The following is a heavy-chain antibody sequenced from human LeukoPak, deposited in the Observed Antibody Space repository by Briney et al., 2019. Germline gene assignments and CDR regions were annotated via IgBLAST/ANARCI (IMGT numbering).Heavy chain of an antibody. V-gene: IGHV3-30*04. CDR2: ISYDGGNK. CDR1: GFTFSSYA. J-gene: IGHJ4*02. CDR3: VRDHISFDY. Sequence: GGSLRLSCAASGFTFSSYAMHWVRQAPGKGLEWVAVISYDGGNKYYADSVKGRFTISRDNSKNTLYLQMNSLRAEDTAVYYCVRDHISFDYWGQGTLVTVSS. D-gene: IGHD2-21*01.